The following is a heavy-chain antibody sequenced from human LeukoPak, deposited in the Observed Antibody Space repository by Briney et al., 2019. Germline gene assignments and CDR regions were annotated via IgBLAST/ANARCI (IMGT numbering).Heavy chain of an antibody. J-gene: IGHJ6*03. CDR1: GGSFSGYY. Sequence: SETLSLTCAVYGGSFSGYYSSWIRHPPGKGLGWIGYISYSGSTNYNPSLKSRVTISVDASKNQFSLKLSSVTAADTAVYYCARETSTREREGYYYYYYYMDVWGKGTTVTVSS. CDR2: ISYSGST. D-gene: IGHD1-1*01. CDR3: ARETSTREREGYYYYYYYMDV. V-gene: IGHV4-59*01.